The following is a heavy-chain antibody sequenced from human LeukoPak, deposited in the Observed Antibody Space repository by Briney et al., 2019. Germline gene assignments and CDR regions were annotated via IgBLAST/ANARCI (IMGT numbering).Heavy chain of an antibody. V-gene: IGHV3-23*01. CDR2: ISGSGGST. Sequence: PGGSLRLSCAASGFTFSSYAMSWVRQAPGKGLEWVSAISGSGGSTYYADSVKGRFTISRDNSKNMVNLQMNSLRAEDTAIYYCTRDYSYAMAVWGQGTTVTVSS. D-gene: IGHD2-21*01. CDR3: TRDYSYAMAV. CDR1: GFTFSSYA. J-gene: IGHJ6*02.